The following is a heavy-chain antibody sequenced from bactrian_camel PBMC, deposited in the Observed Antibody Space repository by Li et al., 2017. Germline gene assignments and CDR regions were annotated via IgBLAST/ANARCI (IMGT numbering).Heavy chain of an antibody. CDR1: GYNYGFIC. V-gene: IGHV3S53*01. J-gene: IGHJ4*01. Sequence: VQLVESGGDSVQVGGSLRLSCAASGYNYGFICVAWFRQPPGKEREGVGIIDTLGRTTYADSVKGRFTISKDNAENTLYLQMGSLKPEDTAMYYCAADAHPTWCVSTLRFGYQGQGTQVTVS. CDR2: IDTLGRT. D-gene: IGHD1*01.